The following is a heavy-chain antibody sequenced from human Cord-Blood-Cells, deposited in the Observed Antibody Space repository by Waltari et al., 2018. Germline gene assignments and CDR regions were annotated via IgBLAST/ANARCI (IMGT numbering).Heavy chain of an antibody. CDR1: GGSFSGYY. D-gene: IGHD6-13*01. V-gene: IGHV4-34*01. Sequence: LTCAVYGGSFSGYYWSWIRQPPGKGLEWIGEINHSGSTNYNPSLKSRVTISVDTSKNQFSLKLSSVTAADTAVYYCARSSSSDAFDIWGQGTMVTVSS. J-gene: IGHJ3*02. CDR2: INHSGST. CDR3: ARSSSSDAFDI.